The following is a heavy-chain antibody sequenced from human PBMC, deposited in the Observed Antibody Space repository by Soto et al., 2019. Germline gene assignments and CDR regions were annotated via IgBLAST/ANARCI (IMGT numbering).Heavy chain of an antibody. CDR3: ARGRYGDY. J-gene: IGHJ4*02. Sequence: QVHLVQSGAEVKKPGASVKVSCKGSGYAFTTYGITWVRQAPGQGLEWMGWISAHNGNTNYAQKLQGRVTVTRDTSTSTAYMELISLRSVDTAVYYCARGRYGDYWGQGALVTVSS. V-gene: IGHV1-18*01. CDR1: GYAFTTYG. D-gene: IGHD1-1*01. CDR2: ISAHNGNT.